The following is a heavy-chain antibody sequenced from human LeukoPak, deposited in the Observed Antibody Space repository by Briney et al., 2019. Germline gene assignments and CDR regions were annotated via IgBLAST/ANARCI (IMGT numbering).Heavy chain of an antibody. CDR2: ISRSSSTI. Sequence: QSGGSLRLSCAASGFTFSNAWMSWVRQAPGKGLEWVSYISRSSSTIHYADSVKGRFTISRDNAKSSLFLQMNSLRAEDTAVYYCARDGGAIMVRGVATYDSWGQGTLVTVSS. CDR1: GFTFSNAW. J-gene: IGHJ4*02. V-gene: IGHV3-48*04. D-gene: IGHD3-10*01. CDR3: ARDGGAIMVRGVATYDS.